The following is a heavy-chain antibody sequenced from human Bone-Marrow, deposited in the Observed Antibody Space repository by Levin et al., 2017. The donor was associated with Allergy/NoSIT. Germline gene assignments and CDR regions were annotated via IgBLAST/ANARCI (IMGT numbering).Heavy chain of an antibody. V-gene: IGHV3-23*01. D-gene: IGHD2-21*02. CDR2: FSGSGGIT. J-gene: IGHJ4*02. CDR3: ARDRGVTAIPCDY. Sequence: SGGSLRLSCAASGFTFTNYAMSWVRQAPGKGLEWVSAFSGSGGITYYADSVRGRFTISRDNSKNTLYLQMNSLRAEDTAVYYCARDRGVTAIPCDYWGQGTLVTVSS. CDR1: GFTFTNYA.